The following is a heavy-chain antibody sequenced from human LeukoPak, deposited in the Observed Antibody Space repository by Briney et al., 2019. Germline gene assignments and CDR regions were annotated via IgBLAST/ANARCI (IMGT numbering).Heavy chain of an antibody. Sequence: GGSLRLSCAASVLTFSSYSMNWVRQAPGKGLEWVSSISSSSSYIYYADSVKGRFTISRDNAKNSLYLQMNSLRAEDTAVSYCGLSYSSSWSPNWFDPWGQGTLVTVSS. CDR3: GLSYSSSWSPNWFDP. V-gene: IGHV3-21*01. J-gene: IGHJ5*02. CDR2: ISSSSSYI. D-gene: IGHD6-13*01. CDR1: VLTFSSYS.